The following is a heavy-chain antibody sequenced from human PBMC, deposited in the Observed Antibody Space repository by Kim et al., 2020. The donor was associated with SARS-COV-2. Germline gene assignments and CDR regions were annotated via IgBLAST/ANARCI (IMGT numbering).Heavy chain of an antibody. Sequence: GESLKISCEGSGYNFNNYWIGWVRRMPGKGLEWMGIIYPADSDIRYSPSFQGQVTISVDKSITTAYLQWRSLKASDTAMYYCARLWRGSKYSSSGGLDVWGQGTTVSVSS. D-gene: IGHD6-6*01. V-gene: IGHV5-51*01. CDR3: ARLWRGSKYSSSGGLDV. CDR1: GYNFNNYW. J-gene: IGHJ6*02. CDR2: IYPADSDI.